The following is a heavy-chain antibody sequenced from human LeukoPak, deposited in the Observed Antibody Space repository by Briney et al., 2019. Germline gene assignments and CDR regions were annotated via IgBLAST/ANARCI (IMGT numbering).Heavy chain of an antibody. J-gene: IGHJ4*02. Sequence: PSETLSLTCTVSGDSINSLDLWSWVRQPPGKGLEWIGEMYLSGTTHSNPSVKSRVTISIDKSKNQFLLNLSSVTAADTAVYYCAGLVGRYSSGLYYYYFDYWGQGTLVTVSS. CDR2: MYLSGTT. CDR1: GDSINSLDL. CDR3: AGLVGRYSSGLYYYYFDY. V-gene: IGHV4-4*02. D-gene: IGHD3-22*01.